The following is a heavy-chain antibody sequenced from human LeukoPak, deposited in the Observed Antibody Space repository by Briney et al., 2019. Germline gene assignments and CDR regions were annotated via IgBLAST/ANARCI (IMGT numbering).Heavy chain of an antibody. D-gene: IGHD2-15*01. CDR1: GFTFSSYA. CDR2: ISGCGDDT. CDR3: AKLIGYCTVGSCYHDNFDV. V-gene: IGHV3-23*01. Sequence: GGSLRLSCAASGFTFSSYAMSWVRQAPGKGLEWVSGISGCGDDTYYADSVKGRFTISRDNSKNAVYLQMRSLRAEDTALYFCAKLIGYCTVGSCYHDNFDVWGQGTMVTISS. J-gene: IGHJ3*01.